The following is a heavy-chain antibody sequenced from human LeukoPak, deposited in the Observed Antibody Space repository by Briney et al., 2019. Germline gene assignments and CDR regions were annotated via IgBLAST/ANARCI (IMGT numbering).Heavy chain of an antibody. Sequence: SETLSLTCTVSGGSISNNYWACIRQPAGKGLEWIGRIYSSGSTIYNPSLSNRVTMSVDMSKNQFSLRLSSVTAADTAVYYCARVTLRGVLVDWGQGTLVTVSS. V-gene: IGHV4-4*07. CDR3: ARVTLRGVLVD. J-gene: IGHJ4*02. D-gene: IGHD3-10*01. CDR1: GGSISNNY. CDR2: IYSSGST.